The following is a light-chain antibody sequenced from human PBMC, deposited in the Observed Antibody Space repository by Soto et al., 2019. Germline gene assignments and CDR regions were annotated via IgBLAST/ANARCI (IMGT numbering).Light chain of an antibody. J-gene: IGKJ1*01. CDR3: QQTYRPQRT. Sequence: IQLTQSPSSLSASVGDRVAITCRTSQSINNYLNWYQQKPGKAPKVLIYDATRFQSGVPSRFSGGGSGKGFTLTASSLQPEDFETYYCQQTYRPQRTFGQGAQVDIK. CDR2: DAT. CDR1: QSINNY. V-gene: IGKV1-39*01.